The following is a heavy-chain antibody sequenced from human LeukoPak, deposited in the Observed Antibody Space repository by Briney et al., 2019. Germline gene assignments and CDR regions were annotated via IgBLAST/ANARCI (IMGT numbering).Heavy chain of an antibody. CDR2: IWYDGSNK. D-gene: IGHD3-10*01. CDR1: GFTFSSYG. CDR3: ARDRYYYGSGSFLSSLYYYYYYGMDV. J-gene: IGHJ6*02. Sequence: GRSLRLSCAAFGFTFSSYGMHWVRQAPGKGLEWVAVIWYDGSNKYYADSVKGRFTISRDNSKNTLYLQMNSLRAEDTAVYYCARDRYYYGSGSFLSSLYYYYYYGMDVWGQGTTVTVSS. V-gene: IGHV3-33*01.